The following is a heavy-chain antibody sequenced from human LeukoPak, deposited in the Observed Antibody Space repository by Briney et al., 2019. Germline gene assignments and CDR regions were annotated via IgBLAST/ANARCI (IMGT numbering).Heavy chain of an antibody. Sequence: QSGGSLRLSCAASGFTFGSYEMNWVRQAPGKGLEWVSYISSSGRTFYYADSVKGRFTISRDNGKNSLYLQMNSLRVEDTAVYYCARDSRGSSWFFDYWGQGALVTVSS. V-gene: IGHV3-48*03. CDR2: ISSSGRTF. CDR3: ARDSRGSSWFFDY. J-gene: IGHJ4*02. D-gene: IGHD6-13*01. CDR1: GFTFGSYE.